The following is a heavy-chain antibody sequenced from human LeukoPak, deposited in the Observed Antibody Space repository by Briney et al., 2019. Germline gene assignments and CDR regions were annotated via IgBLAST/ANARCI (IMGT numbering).Heavy chain of an antibody. D-gene: IGHD6-13*01. Sequence: GGSLRLSCAASGFIFSSYAMSWVRQAPGKGLEWVSAIRDSGGSTYYADSVKGRFTISRDNSKNTLYLQMNSLRAEDTAVYYCAKVSCVSGAGSGSSRPFDYWGQGTLVTVSS. CDR2: IRDSGGST. CDR3: AKVSCVSGAGSGSSRPFDY. CDR1: GFIFSSYA. V-gene: IGHV3-23*01. J-gene: IGHJ4*02.